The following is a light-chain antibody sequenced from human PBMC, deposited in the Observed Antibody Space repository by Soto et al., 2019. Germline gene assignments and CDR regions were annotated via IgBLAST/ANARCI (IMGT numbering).Light chain of an antibody. CDR1: QSVSSY. V-gene: IGKV3-11*01. Sequence: IVLTQYPATLSLSPWEIATLSWRASQSVSSYLAWYQQKPGQAPRLLIYDASNRATGIPARFSGSGSGTDFTLTISSLEPEDFAVYYCQQRSKWPITFGQGTRLEIK. CDR2: DAS. CDR3: QQRSKWPIT. J-gene: IGKJ5*01.